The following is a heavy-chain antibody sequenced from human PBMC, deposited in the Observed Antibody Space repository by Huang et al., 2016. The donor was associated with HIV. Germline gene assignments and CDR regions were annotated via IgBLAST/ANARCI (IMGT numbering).Heavy chain of an antibody. D-gene: IGHD6-19*01. CDR1: GDSVSSHY. V-gene: IGHV4-59*02. CDR3: VRDQGRLAVGGIDNWFDP. Sequence: QVRLQESGPGLVKPSETLSLSCPVSGDSVSSHYWGWIRHPPGKGLEWIGTVYDSGTTKYNPRLKSRITISVDTSKNGFSLNITSVSAADTAMYFCVRDQGRLAVGGIDNWFDPWGQGALVTVSS. CDR2: VYDSGTT. J-gene: IGHJ5*02.